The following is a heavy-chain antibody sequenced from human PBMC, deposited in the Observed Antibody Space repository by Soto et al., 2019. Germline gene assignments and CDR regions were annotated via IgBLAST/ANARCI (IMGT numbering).Heavy chain of an antibody. Sequence: SETLSLTCTVSGGSISSYYWSWIRQPPGKGLEWIGYIYYSGSTNYNPSLKSRVTISVDTSKNQFSLKLSSVTAADTAVYYCARDMVRGVISGWLDPWGQGTLVTVAS. D-gene: IGHD3-10*01. J-gene: IGHJ5*02. CDR2: IYYSGST. V-gene: IGHV4-59*12. CDR1: GGSISSYY. CDR3: ARDMVRGVISGWLDP.